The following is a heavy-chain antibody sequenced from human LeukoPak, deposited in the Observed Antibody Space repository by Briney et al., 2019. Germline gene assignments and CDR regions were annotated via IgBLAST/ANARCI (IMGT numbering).Heavy chain of an antibody. Sequence: ASVKLSCKASGYTFTGYYLHWVRQAPGQGLEWLGWINPNSGGTHYAQKFRGRVTATRDTSISTPYMELNSLRSEDTALYYCARPMTGTGLTYYDYGMDIWGRGTTVTVS. D-gene: IGHD1-1*01. CDR1: GYTFTGYY. J-gene: IGHJ6*02. CDR2: INPNSGGT. CDR3: ARPMTGTGLTYYDYGMDI. V-gene: IGHV1-2*02.